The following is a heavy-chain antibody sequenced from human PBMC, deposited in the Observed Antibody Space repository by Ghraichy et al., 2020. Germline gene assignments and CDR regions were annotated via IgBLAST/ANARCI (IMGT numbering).Heavy chain of an antibody. CDR1: GFIFSGYW. CDR2: IKKDGSEK. D-gene: IGHD6-19*01. V-gene: IGHV3-7*01. Sequence: GGSLRLSCAASGFIFSGYWMSWVRQAPGKGLEWVANIKKDGSEKYYVDSVKGRFTISRDNAKNSLYLQMNSLRAEDTAVYYCARDLGGGWYLDYWGQGALVTVSS. CDR3: ARDLGGGWYLDY. J-gene: IGHJ4*02.